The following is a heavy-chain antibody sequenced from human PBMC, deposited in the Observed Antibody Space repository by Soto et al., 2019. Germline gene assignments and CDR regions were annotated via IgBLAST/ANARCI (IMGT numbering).Heavy chain of an antibody. J-gene: IGHJ4*02. Sequence: QVQLQQWGAGLLKPSETLSLTCAVYGGSFSGYYWSWIRQPPGKGLEWIGEINHSGSTNYNPSLKSRGTISVDTSKNQFSLKLSSVTAADTAVYYCARRVAVAGTFEDYWGQGTLVTVSS. CDR3: ARRVAVAGTFEDY. CDR2: INHSGST. V-gene: IGHV4-34*01. CDR1: GGSFSGYY. D-gene: IGHD6-19*01.